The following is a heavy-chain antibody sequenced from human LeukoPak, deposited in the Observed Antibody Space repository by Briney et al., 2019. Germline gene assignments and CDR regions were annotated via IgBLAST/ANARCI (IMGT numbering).Heavy chain of an antibody. V-gene: IGHV3-21*06. CDR2: ISSSSSHV. CDR3: VRAWGGGSYSDAFDI. CDR1: GFTFSYYS. Sequence: GGSLRLSCAASGFTFSYYSMNWVRQAPGKGLEWVSSISSSSSHVYYADSVKGRFTISRDNAKNSLYLQMSSLRVEDTAVFYCVRAWGGGSYSDAFDIWGQGTMVTVSS. D-gene: IGHD1-26*01. J-gene: IGHJ3*02.